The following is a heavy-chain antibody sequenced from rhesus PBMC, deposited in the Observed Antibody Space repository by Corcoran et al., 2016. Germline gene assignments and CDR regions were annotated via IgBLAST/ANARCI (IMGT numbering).Heavy chain of an antibody. Sequence: QVTLKESGPALVKPTQTLTLTCTFSGFSLSTSGMGVVWICQPPGKALKWLASIYWDDDKYYNTSLGSRLTISKDTSKNQVVLTMTNMDPVDTATYYCARIDGSLYGLDSWGQGVVVTVSS. CDR1: GFSLSTSGMG. J-gene: IGHJ6*01. CDR2: IYWDDDK. CDR3: ARIDGSLYGLDS. V-gene: IGHV2S1*01. D-gene: IGHD4-4*01.